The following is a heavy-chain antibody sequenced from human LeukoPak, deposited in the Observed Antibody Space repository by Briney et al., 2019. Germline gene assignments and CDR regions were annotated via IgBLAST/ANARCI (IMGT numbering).Heavy chain of an antibody. V-gene: IGHV3-43*02. CDR2: ISADGGYT. CDR1: GLNFDDSA. CDR3: AKESGNFHY. J-gene: IGHJ4*02. Sequence: GGSLGPLRVASGLNFDDSAMHWVRQAPGKGLEWVSLISADGGYTFSADSVKGRLSISRDNSKNSLYLQMNSLRSEDTAMYYCAKESGNFHYWAQGTLVAVSS.